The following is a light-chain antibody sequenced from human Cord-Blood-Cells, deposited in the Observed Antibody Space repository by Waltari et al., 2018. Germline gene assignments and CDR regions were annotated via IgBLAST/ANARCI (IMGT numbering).Light chain of an antibody. Sequence: QSALTQPPSASGSPGQSVTISCTGTSSAVGGYNYVSWYQQPPGKAPNLMIYEVSKRPSGVPDRFSGSKSGNTASLTVSGLQAEDEADYYCSSYAGSNNLWVFGGGTKLTVL. CDR2: EVS. J-gene: IGLJ3*02. CDR3: SSYAGSNNLWV. V-gene: IGLV2-8*01. CDR1: SSAVGGYNY.